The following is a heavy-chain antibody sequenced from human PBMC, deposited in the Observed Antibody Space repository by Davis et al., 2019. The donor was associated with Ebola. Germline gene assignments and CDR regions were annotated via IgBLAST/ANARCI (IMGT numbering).Heavy chain of an antibody. Sequence: SETLSLTCAVYGGSFSGYYWSWIRQPPGKGLEWIGEINHSGSTYYNPSLKSRVTISVDTSKNQFSLKLSSVTAADTAVYYCARVSREYQLLYFDYWGQGTLVTVSS. J-gene: IGHJ4*02. CDR2: INHSGST. CDR3: ARVSREYQLLYFDY. V-gene: IGHV4-34*09. CDR1: GGSFSGYY. D-gene: IGHD2-2*01.